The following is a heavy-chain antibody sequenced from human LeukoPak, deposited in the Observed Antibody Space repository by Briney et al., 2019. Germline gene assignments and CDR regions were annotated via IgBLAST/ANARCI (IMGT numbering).Heavy chain of an antibody. D-gene: IGHD2-15*01. CDR1: GYTFTGHY. V-gene: IGHV1-2*02. Sequence: ASVKVSCKASGYTFTGHYMHWVRQAPGQGLEWMGWINPNSGGTNYAQEFQGRVTMTRDTSITTAYMELSRLRSDDTAVYYCAKLDLLGYWGQGTLVTVSS. CDR2: INPNSGGT. CDR3: AKLDLLGY. J-gene: IGHJ4*02.